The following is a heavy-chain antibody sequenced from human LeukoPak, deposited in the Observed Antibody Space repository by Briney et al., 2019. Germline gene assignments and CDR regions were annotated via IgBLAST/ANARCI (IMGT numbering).Heavy chain of an antibody. CDR3: AREFRHCSGGSCGTGHYYMDV. CDR1: GFTFSDYN. D-gene: IGHD2-15*01. Sequence: GSLRLSCAASGFTFSDYNMRWIRQAPGKGLEWIGSIYYSGSTNYNPSLKSRVTISVDTSKNQFSLKLSSVTAADTAVYYCAREFRHCSGGSCGTGHYYMDVWGKGTTVTISS. CDR2: IYYSGST. V-gene: IGHV4-59*01. J-gene: IGHJ6*03.